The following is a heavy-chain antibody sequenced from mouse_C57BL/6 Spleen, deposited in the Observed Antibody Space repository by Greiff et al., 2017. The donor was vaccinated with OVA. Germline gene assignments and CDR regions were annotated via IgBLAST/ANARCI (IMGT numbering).Heavy chain of an antibody. J-gene: IGHJ3*01. CDR2: INPNNGGT. Sequence: VQLQQSGPELVKPGASVKISCKASGYTFTDYYMNWVKQSHGKSLEWIGDINPNNGGTSYNQPLKGTAPLTADQSSSPAYMELRSLTSEDSAVYYCARSPELAWFAYWGQGTLVTVSA. CDR1: GYTFTDYY. CDR3: ARSPELAWFAY. V-gene: IGHV1-26*01. D-gene: IGHD4-1*01.